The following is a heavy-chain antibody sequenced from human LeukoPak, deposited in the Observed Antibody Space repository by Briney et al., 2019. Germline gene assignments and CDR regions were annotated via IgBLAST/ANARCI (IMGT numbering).Heavy chain of an antibody. D-gene: IGHD3-10*01. CDR1: GYTFTSYV. J-gene: IGHJ6*03. V-gene: IGHV1-18*01. CDR2: INAYNGNT. CDR3: ARVKTNYYGSGSSVYYYYYMDV. Sequence: GASVKVSCKASGYTFTSYVISWVRQAPGQGLEWMGWINAYNGNTNYAQKLQGRVTMTTDTSTSTAYMELRSLRSDDTAVYYCARVKTNYYGSGSSVYYYYYMDVWGKGTTVTVSS.